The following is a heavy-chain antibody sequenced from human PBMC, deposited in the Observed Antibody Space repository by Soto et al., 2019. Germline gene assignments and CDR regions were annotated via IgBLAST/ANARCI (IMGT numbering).Heavy chain of an antibody. CDR3: GRGGICSYDFPPVPPTDY. CDR1: GFTFSSYA. V-gene: IGHV3-30*14. Sequence: QVQLVESGGGVVQPGRSLRLSCAASGFTFSSYAMHWVRQAPGKGLEWVGLISYDGSNEYYADSVKGRFTISRNNSKNPVYFELNSPGDEDPALFYWGRGGICSYDFPPVPPTDYRGQGTLVTVSS. J-gene: IGHJ4*02. D-gene: IGHD3-3*01. CDR2: ISYDGSNE.